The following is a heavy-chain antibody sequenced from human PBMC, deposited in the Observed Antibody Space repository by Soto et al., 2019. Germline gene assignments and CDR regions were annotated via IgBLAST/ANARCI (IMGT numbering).Heavy chain of an antibody. CDR1: GFTFSSYA. J-gene: IGHJ3*02. CDR3: ARVGPGDRGYAFEI. D-gene: IGHD3-16*01. V-gene: IGHV3-23*01. CDR2: ISGSGGST. Sequence: SLRLSCAASGFTFSSYAMSWVRQAPGKGLEWVSAISGSGGSTYYADSVKGRFTISRDNSKNTLYLLMNSLRADDTAVYSCARVGPGDRGYAFEIWGQGTMVTVSS.